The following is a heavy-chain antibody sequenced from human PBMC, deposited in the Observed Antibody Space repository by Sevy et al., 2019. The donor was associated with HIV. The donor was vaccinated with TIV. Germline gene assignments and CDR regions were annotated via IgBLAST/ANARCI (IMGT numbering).Heavy chain of an antibody. CDR3: ASDPDYYDSSGSTLNAFDI. CDR1: GFTFSSYS. V-gene: IGHV3-48*01. D-gene: IGHD3-22*01. Sequence: GGSLRLSCAASGFTFSSYSMNWVRQAPGKGLEWVSYISSSSSTIYYADSVKGRFTISRDNAKNSLYLQMNSLRAEDTAVYYYASDPDYYDSSGSTLNAFDIWGQGTMVTVSS. J-gene: IGHJ3*02. CDR2: ISSSSSTI.